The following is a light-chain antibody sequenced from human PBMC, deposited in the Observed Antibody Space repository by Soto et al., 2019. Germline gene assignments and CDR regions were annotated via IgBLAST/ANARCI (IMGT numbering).Light chain of an antibody. CDR1: QSVSSTY. J-gene: IGKJ2*01. CDR2: GAS. CDR3: QQYGSSPVT. V-gene: IGKV3-20*01. Sequence: EIVLTQSPGTLSLSPGERATLSCRASQSVSSTYLAWYQQRLGQAPRLLIHGASSRATGIPDRFSGSGSGTDFTLTISCLEPEDFAVYYCQQYGSSPVTFGQGTKLEIK.